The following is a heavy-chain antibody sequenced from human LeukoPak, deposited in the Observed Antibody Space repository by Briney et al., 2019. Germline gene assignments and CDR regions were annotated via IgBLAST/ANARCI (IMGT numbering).Heavy chain of an antibody. CDR2: IIPILGIA. V-gene: IGHV1-69*04. CDR3: ARDRTENYFDY. J-gene: IGHJ4*02. Sequence: SVKVSCKASGGTFSSYAISWVRQAPGQGLEWMGRIIPILGIANYAQKFQGRVTITADKSTSTAYMELSSLRSEDTAVYYCARDRTENYFDYWAREPWSPSPQ. CDR1: GGTFSSYA.